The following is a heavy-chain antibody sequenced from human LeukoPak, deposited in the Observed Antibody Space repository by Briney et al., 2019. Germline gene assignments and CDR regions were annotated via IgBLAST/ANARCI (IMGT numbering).Heavy chain of an antibody. D-gene: IGHD3-10*01. J-gene: IGHJ4*02. CDR2: MNPNSGNT. V-gene: IGHV1-8*01. Sequence: ASVKVSCKASGYTFTSYDINWVRQATGQGLEWMGWMNPNSGNTGYAQKFQGRVTMTRNTSISTAYMELSSLRSEDTAVYYCARVVRITMVRGVRNYGEDYWGQGTLVTVSS. CDR1: GYTFTSYD. CDR3: ARVVRITMVRGVRNYGEDY.